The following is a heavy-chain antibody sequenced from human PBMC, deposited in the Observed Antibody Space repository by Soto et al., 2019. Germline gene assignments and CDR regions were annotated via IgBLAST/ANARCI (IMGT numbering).Heavy chain of an antibody. V-gene: IGHV3-23*01. Sequence: PGWSLRLSCAASGFICRSYGMSWVRQAPGKGLEWVSAISGSGDSPYYADSVKGRFTVSRDNSKNMLYLQMTSLRAEDTAVYYCAKATWGYWYFDLWGRGTLVTVSS. CDR3: AKATWGYWYFDL. J-gene: IGHJ2*01. CDR1: GFICRSYG. CDR2: ISGSGDSP. D-gene: IGHD7-27*01.